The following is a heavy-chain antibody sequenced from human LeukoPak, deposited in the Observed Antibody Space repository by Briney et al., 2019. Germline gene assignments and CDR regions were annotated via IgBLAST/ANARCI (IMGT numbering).Heavy chain of an antibody. D-gene: IGHD6-19*01. Sequence: ASVKVSCKASGYTFTTYAVHWVRQAPGQRLESMGWISTGNGYTRYSQNFQGRVTITRDTSATTAYMELSSLRSEDTAVYYCARDGGGWSVDYWGQGTLVTVSS. J-gene: IGHJ4*02. CDR3: ARDGGGWSVDY. CDR2: ISTGNGYT. CDR1: GYTFTTYA. V-gene: IGHV1-3*04.